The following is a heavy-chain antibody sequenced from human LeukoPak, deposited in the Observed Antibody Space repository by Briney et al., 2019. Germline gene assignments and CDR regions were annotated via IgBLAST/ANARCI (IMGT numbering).Heavy chain of an antibody. CDR2: INPNNGGT. V-gene: IGHV1-2*06. CDR1: GYTFTGYF. D-gene: IGHD5-24*01. Sequence: ASVRVSCKASGYTFTGYFMNWVRQAPGQGLEWMGRINPNNGGTNYAQNFQVRVTMTRDTSISTAYMELSSLRSEDTAVYYCARVGDGLNDAFXIWGQGTMVTVSS. J-gene: IGHJ3*02. CDR3: ARVGDGLNDAFXI.